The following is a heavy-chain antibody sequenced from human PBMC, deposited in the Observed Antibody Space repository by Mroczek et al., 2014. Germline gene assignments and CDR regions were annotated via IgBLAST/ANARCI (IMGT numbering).Heavy chain of an antibody. D-gene: IGHD6-19*01. J-gene: IGHJ4*02. CDR3: ARDKLAVAGTCLDY. Sequence: ESGGGVVQPGRSLRLSCAASGFTFSSYAMHWVRQAPGKGLEWVAVISYDGSNKYYADSVKGRFTISRDNSKNTLYLQMNSLRAEDTAVYYCARDKLAVAGTCLDYWGQGTLVTVSS. CDR2: ISYDGSNK. V-gene: IGHV3-30-3*01. CDR1: GFTFSSYA.